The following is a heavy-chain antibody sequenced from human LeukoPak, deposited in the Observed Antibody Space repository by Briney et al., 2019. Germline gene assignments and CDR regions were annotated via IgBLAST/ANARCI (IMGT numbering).Heavy chain of an antibody. CDR2: IWYDGSNK. CDR1: GFTFSNYG. V-gene: IGHV3-33*01. D-gene: IGHD2-2*02. J-gene: IGHJ4*02. Sequence: GGSLRLTRAASGFTFSNYGMHWVRQAPGKGLEWVAVIWYDGSNKYYADSVKGRFTISRDNSKNTLYLQMNSLRAEDTAAYYCARDVCSSTSCYIGYFDYWGQGTLVTVSS. CDR3: ARDVCSSTSCYIGYFDY.